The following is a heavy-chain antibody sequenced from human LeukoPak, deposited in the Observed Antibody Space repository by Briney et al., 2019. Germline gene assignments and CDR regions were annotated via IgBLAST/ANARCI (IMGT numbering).Heavy chain of an antibody. Sequence: PSETLSLTCTASGDSFSSYLWSWVRQPPGKGLEWLGYISYSGSINYNPSLKSRVTISVDTSKNQFSLKLGSVTAADTAIYYCARVVGIDGRYLDYWGQGTLVTVSS. CDR3: ARVVGIDGRYLDY. D-gene: IGHD6-13*01. J-gene: IGHJ4*02. CDR1: GDSFSSYL. V-gene: IGHV4-59*01. CDR2: ISYSGSI.